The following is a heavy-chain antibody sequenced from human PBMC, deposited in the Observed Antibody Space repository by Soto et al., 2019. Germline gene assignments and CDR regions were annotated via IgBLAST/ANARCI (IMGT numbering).Heavy chain of an antibody. Sequence: QVQLVQSGAEVKKPGASVKVSCKASGYTFTSYGISWVRQAPGQGLEWMGWISAYDGNTKYAQNLQRRVTMTTDASTRTAYTELRSLRSDDTAVYYCAGDQAMAQFDYWGQGTLVTVSS. CDR3: AGDQAMAQFDY. V-gene: IGHV1-18*01. CDR2: ISAYDGNT. J-gene: IGHJ4*02. D-gene: IGHD5-18*01. CDR1: GYTFTSYG.